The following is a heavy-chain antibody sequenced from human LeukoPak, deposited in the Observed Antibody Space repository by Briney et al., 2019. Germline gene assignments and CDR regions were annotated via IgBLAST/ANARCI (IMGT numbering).Heavy chain of an antibody. V-gene: IGHV4-34*01. J-gene: IGHJ4*02. Sequence: TSETLSLTCAVYGGSFSGYYWSWIRQPPGKGLEWIGEINHSGSTNYNPSLKSGVTISVDTSKNQFSLKLSSATAADTAVYYCARVDYYDSSGYYSVGYFDYWGQGTLVTVSS. D-gene: IGHD3-22*01. CDR3: ARVDYYDSSGYYSVGYFDY. CDR1: GGSFSGYY. CDR2: INHSGST.